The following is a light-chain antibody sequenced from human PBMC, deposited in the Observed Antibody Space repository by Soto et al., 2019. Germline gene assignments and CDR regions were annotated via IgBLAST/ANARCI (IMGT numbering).Light chain of an antibody. V-gene: IGKV3-15*01. CDR3: QQYNNWPPYT. J-gene: IGKJ2*01. CDR1: QNINSN. Sequence: EIVMTQSPATLSVSPGERATLSCRASQNINSNLAWYQQKPGQAARLLIYGASTRATDIPARFSGSGSGTEFTLTISSLQSEDFALYSCQQYNNWPPYTFGLGTKLEIK. CDR2: GAS.